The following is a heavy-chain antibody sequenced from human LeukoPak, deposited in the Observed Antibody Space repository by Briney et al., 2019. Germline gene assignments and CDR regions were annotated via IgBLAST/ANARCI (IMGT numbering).Heavy chain of an antibody. J-gene: IGHJ5*02. CDR3: ARDLISYCSGGSCYSGWFDP. D-gene: IGHD2-15*01. V-gene: IGHV4-38-2*02. CDR2: IYESGGT. CDR1: GYSISSGYY. Sequence: TSETLSLTCTVSGYSISSGYYWGWIRQPPGKGLEWIGSIYESGGTYYNPSLKSRVTISVDTSKNQFSLKLSSVTAADTAVYYCARDLISYCSGGSCYSGWFDPWGQGTLVTVSS.